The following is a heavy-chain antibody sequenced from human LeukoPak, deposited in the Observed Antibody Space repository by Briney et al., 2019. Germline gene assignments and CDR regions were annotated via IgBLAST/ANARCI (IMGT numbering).Heavy chain of an antibody. CDR1: GFSFSSYA. D-gene: IGHD5-18*01. Sequence: GGSLRLSCAASGFSFSSYAMSWVRQAPGKGLEWVSTISGSGGSTYYADSVKGRFTISRDNSKNTLYLQMNSLRAEDTAVYYCAKDHSAAMEPSPFDYWGQGTLVTVSS. J-gene: IGHJ4*02. V-gene: IGHV3-23*01. CDR2: ISGSGGST. CDR3: AKDHSAAMEPSPFDY.